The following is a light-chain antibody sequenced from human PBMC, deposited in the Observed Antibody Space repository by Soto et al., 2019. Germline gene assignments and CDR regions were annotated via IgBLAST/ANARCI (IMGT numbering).Light chain of an antibody. Sequence: IVLTQSPATLSVSPGKRATLSCRASQSVSSDLARYQHKPGQAPRLLMSGASSRASGVPVRFSGSGSGTDFTLTISRLEPEDFALYYCQQYGGSPITFGLGTRLEI. CDR1: QSVSSD. V-gene: IGKV3-20*01. J-gene: IGKJ5*01. CDR3: QQYGGSPIT. CDR2: GAS.